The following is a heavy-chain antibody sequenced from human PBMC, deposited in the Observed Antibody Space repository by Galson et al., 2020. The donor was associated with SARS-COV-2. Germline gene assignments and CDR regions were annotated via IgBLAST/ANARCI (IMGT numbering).Heavy chain of an antibody. CDR3: AKEWNYFDTSGLDY. CDR1: GFPFDEYA. J-gene: IGHJ4*02. D-gene: IGHD1-7*01. CDR2: IHWNSGNI. V-gene: IGHV3-9*01. Sequence: GGSLRLSCVVSGFPFDEYAMHWVRQAPGKGLEWVPGIHWNSGNIGYADSVKGRFTISRDNAKNSLYLQMNSLRDEDTALYYCAKEWNYFDTSGLDYWGQGTLVTVSS.